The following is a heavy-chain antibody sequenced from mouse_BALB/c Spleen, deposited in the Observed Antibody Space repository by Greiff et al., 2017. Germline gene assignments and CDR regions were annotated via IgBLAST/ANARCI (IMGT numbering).Heavy chain of an antibody. CDR1: GYTFTSYW. J-gene: IGHJ2*01. CDR3: ARGTTVVATDY. D-gene: IGHD1-1*01. Sequence: QVQLKESGAELAKPGASVKMSCKASGYTFTSYWMHWVKQRPGQGLEWIGYINPSTGYTEYNQKFKDKATLTADKSSSTAYMQLSSLTSEDSAVYYCARGTTVVATDYWGQGTTLTGSS. CDR2: INPSTGYT. V-gene: IGHV1-7*01.